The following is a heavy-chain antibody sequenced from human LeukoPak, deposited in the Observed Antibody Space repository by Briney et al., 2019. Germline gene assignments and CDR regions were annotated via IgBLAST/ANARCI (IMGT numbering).Heavy chain of an antibody. CDR3: ARGYCSSTSCYTNDAFDI. Sequence: PGGSLRLSCAASGFTFDDYGMSWVRQAPGKGLEWVSGINWNGGSTGYADSVKGRFTISRDNAKNSLYLQMNSLRAEDTALYYCARGYCSSTSCYTNDAFDIWGQGTMVTVSS. CDR1: GFTFDDYG. CDR2: INWNGGST. D-gene: IGHD2-2*02. V-gene: IGHV3-20*04. J-gene: IGHJ3*02.